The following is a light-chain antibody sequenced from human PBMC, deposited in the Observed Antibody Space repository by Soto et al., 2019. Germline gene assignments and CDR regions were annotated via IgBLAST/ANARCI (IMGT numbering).Light chain of an antibody. J-gene: IGLJ1*01. CDR2: DVS. V-gene: IGLV2-14*01. CDR1: SSDVGGYNY. CDR3: SSYTSSSTLHV. Sequence: QSALTQPASVSGSPGQSITISCTGTSSDVGGYNYVSWYQQHPGKAPELMIYDVSNRPSGVSNRFSGSKSGNTASLTISGLQAEDEDDYYCSSYTSSSTLHVFGTGTKLTVL.